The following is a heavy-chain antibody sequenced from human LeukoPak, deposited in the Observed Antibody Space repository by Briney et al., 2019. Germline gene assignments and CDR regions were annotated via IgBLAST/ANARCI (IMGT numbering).Heavy chain of an antibody. J-gene: IGHJ3*02. CDR2: IRSGSNII. CDR3: ARGYGYHAFDI. Sequence: PGGSLRLSCAASGFTFGNYSMNWVRQAPGKGLEWVSYIRSGSNIIYYADSVKGRFTISRDNAKNSLNLRMYSLRAEDTAVYYCARGYGYHAFDIWGQGTMVTVSS. D-gene: IGHD5-24*01. V-gene: IGHV3-48*01. CDR1: GFTFGNYS.